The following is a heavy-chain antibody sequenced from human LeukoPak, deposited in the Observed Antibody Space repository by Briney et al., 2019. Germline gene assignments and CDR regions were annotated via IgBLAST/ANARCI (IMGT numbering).Heavy chain of an antibody. CDR1: GGTFSSYA. Sequence: PVKVSCKASGGTFSSYAISWVRQAPGQGLEWMGRIIPILSIANYAQKFQGRVTITADKSTSTAYMELSSLRSEDTAVYYCARLRYFDWIHDYWGQGTLVTVSS. CDR3: ARLRYFDWIHDY. J-gene: IGHJ4*02. D-gene: IGHD3-9*01. V-gene: IGHV1-69*04. CDR2: IIPILSIA.